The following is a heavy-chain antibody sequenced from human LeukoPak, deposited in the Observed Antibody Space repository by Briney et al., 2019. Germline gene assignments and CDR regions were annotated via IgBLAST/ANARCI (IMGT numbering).Heavy chain of an antibody. V-gene: IGHV3-11*01. CDR3: ARDKADDFWSGYYYYYGMDV. CDR2: ISSSGSTI. D-gene: IGHD3-3*01. CDR1: GGPFSGYY. Sequence: LSLTCAVYGGPFSGYYWSWIRQPPGKGLEWVSYISSSGSTIYYADSVKGRFTISRDNAKNSLYLQMNSLRAEDTAVYYCARDKADDFWSGYYYYYGMDVWGQGTTVTVSS. J-gene: IGHJ6*02.